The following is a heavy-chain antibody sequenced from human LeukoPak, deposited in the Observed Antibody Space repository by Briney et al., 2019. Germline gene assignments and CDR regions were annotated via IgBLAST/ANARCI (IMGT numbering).Heavy chain of an antibody. V-gene: IGHV4-59*01. Sequence: SETLSLTCTVSGGSISSYYWSWIRQPPGKGLEWIGYIYYSGSTNYNPSLKSRVTISVDTSKNQFSLKLSSVTAADTAVYYCARGGYYDKEAFEIWGQGTMVTVSS. D-gene: IGHD3-22*01. CDR1: GGSISSYY. CDR3: ARGGYYDKEAFEI. CDR2: IYYSGST. J-gene: IGHJ3*02.